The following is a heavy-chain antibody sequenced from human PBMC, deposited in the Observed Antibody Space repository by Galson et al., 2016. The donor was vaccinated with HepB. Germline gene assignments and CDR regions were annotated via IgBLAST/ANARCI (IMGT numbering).Heavy chain of an antibody. V-gene: IGHV3-53*01. CDR3: AKDIYGGAMDV. D-gene: IGHD4-17*01. CDR2: IYSDGRT. J-gene: IGHJ6*04. CDR1: GFSFGRFW. Sequence: SLRLSCAASGFSFGRFWMSWVRQAPGKGLEWVSSIYSDGRTYYADSVKGRFTISRDNSKNTLFLQMNGLRADDTAVYYCAKDIYGGAMDVCGKGTTVTVST.